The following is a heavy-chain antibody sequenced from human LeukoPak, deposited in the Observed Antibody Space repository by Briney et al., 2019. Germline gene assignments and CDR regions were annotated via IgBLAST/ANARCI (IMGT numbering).Heavy chain of an antibody. Sequence: GGSLRLSCAASGFTLSSYSLNWVRQAPGKGLEWVSSISSSSSYIYYADSVKGRFTISRDNAKNSLYLQMNSLRAEDTAVYYCAGNIAVAGTSTSIDYWGQGTLVTVSS. CDR3: AGNIAVAGTSTSIDY. D-gene: IGHD6-19*01. CDR1: GFTLSSYS. CDR2: ISSSSSYI. V-gene: IGHV3-21*01. J-gene: IGHJ4*02.